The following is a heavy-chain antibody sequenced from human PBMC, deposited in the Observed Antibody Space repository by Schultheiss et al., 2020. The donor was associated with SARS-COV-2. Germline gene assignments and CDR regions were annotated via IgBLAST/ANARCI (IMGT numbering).Heavy chain of an antibody. CDR3: ARGRFVLY. V-gene: IGHV4-38-2*01. J-gene: IGHJ4*02. CDR1: GYSISSGYY. D-gene: IGHD3-10*01. CDR2: IYHSGST. Sequence: SETLSLTCAVSGYSISSGYYWGWIRQPPGKGLEWIGSIYHSGSTKYNPSLKSRVTISVDTSKNQFSLKLSSVTAADTAVYYCARGRFVLYWGQGTLVTVSS.